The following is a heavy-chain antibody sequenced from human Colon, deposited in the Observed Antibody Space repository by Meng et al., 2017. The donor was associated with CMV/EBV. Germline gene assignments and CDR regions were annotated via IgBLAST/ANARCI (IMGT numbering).Heavy chain of an antibody. CDR1: GFTFSDHY. CDR2: ISGSGGST. Sequence: GRSLTLSCVVSGFTFSDHYMDWVRQAPGKGLEWVSAISGSGGSTYYADSVKGRFTISRDNSKNTLYLQMNSLRAEDTAVYYCAKDIPHYYGSGSYPVTPYGMDVWGQGTTVTVSS. V-gene: IGHV3-23*01. CDR3: AKDIPHYYGSGSYPVTPYGMDV. J-gene: IGHJ6*02. D-gene: IGHD3-10*01.